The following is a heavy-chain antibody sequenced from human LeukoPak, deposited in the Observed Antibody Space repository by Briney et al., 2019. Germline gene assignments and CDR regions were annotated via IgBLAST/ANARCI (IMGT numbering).Heavy chain of an antibody. CDR1: GGTFSSYT. Sequence: SVKVSCKASGGTFSSYTISWVRQAPGQGLEWMGRIIPILGIANYAQKFQGRVTITADKSTSTAYMELSSLRSEDTAVYYCARKGVIAAGIVGNWFDPWGQGTLVTVSS. CDR2: IIPILGIA. J-gene: IGHJ5*02. D-gene: IGHD6-6*01. V-gene: IGHV1-69*02. CDR3: ARKGVIAAGIVGNWFDP.